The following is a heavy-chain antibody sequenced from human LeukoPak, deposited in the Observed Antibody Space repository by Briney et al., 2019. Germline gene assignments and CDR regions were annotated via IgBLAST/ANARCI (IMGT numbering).Heavy chain of an antibody. D-gene: IGHD3-22*01. CDR2: ISGSGGST. J-gene: IGHJ4*02. CDR1: GFTFSSYG. V-gene: IGHV3-23*01. Sequence: GGSLRLSCAASGFTFSSYGMHWVRQAPGKGLEWVSAISGSGGSTYYADSVKGRFTISRDNSKNTLYLQMNSLRAEDTAVYYRAKDEDDGYDYWGQGTLVTVSS. CDR3: AKDEDDGYDY.